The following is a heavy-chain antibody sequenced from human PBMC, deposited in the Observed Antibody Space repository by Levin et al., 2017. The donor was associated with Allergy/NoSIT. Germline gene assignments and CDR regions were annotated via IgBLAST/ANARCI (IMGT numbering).Heavy chain of an antibody. CDR3: AKENGGSTPPDC. CDR2: ISKSGRS. J-gene: IGHJ4*02. CDR1: GGSISRSDFN. V-gene: IGHV4-39*07. D-gene: IGHD7-27*01. Sequence: PSETLSLTCTVSGGSISRSDFNWGWVRQPPGKGLEWMGSISKSGRSFYNPSLEGRVTISVDTSMNEFSLRLTSLTAADTAVYFCAKENGGSTPPDCWGQGTLVTVSS.